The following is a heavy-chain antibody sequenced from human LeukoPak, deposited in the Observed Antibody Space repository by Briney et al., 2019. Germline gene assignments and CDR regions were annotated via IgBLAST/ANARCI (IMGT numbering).Heavy chain of an antibody. CDR3: ASGPPFLKYFEY. CDR2: ISVGAEYI. D-gene: IGHD3-3*01. J-gene: IGHJ4*02. Sequence: GGSLRLSCAASGFTFSTYVMNWFRQAPGKGLGWVSTISVGAEYIFYADSVKGRFTISRDDSNNALYLQMHSLRAEDTALYYCASGPPFLKYFEYWGQGTLVTVSS. V-gene: IGHV3-23*01. CDR1: GFTFSTYV.